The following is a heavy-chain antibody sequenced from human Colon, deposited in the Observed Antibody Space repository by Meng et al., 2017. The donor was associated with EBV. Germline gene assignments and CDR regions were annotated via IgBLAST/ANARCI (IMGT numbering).Heavy chain of an antibody. CDR2: IYYSGST. Sequence: VPLQNAGPGLVTPSQTLSLTCTVAGGSVSSGGYYWTWIRQHPGKGLEWFGHIYYSGSTFYNPSLKRRVIISIDTSKNQFSLNLRSVTAADTAVYYCARVSSGWDYFDYWGQGTLVTVSS. D-gene: IGHD6-19*01. J-gene: IGHJ4*02. CDR1: GGSVSSGGYY. CDR3: ARVSSGWDYFDY. V-gene: IGHV4-31*03.